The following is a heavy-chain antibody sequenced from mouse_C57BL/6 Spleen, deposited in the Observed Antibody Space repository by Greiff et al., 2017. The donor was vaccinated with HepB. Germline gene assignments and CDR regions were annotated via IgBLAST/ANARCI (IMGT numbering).Heavy chain of an antibody. V-gene: IGHV1-69*01. J-gene: IGHJ4*01. Sequence: VQLQQPGAELVMPGASVKLSCKASGYTFTSYWMHWVKQRPGQGLEWIGEIDPSDSYTNYNQKFKGKSTLTVDKSSSTAYMQRSSLTSEDSAVYCCASVDSSGFNAMDYWGQGTSVTVSS. CDR3: ASVDSSGFNAMDY. D-gene: IGHD3-2*02. CDR1: GYTFTSYW. CDR2: IDPSDSYT.